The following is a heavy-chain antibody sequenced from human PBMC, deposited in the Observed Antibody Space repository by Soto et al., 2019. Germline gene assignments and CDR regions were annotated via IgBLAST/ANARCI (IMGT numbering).Heavy chain of an antibody. CDR2: ISGTGIDI. CDR3: ARERVVNYTDYYFDY. CDR1: GFDFYYYN. J-gene: IGHJ4*01. Sequence: GGSLRLSCAASGFDFYYYNMNWVRQAPGRGLEWVSSISGTGIDIHFADSVKGRFVISRDNAKTSLYLQMNSLRPEDTAVYYCARERVVNYTDYYFDYWGHGTLVTVSS. D-gene: IGHD3-16*02. V-gene: IGHV3-21*01.